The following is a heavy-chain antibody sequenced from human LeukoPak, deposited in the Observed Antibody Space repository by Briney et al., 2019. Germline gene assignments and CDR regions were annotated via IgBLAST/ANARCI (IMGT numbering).Heavy chain of an antibody. V-gene: IGHV4-4*07. J-gene: IGHJ6*03. CDR1: GGSISTYY. CDR2: IYTSGST. CDR3: ASLAAAGLPYYYYYMDV. Sequence: PSETLSLTCTVSGGSISTYYWSWIRQPAGKGLEWIGRIYTSGSTDYNPSLKSRVTMSVDTSKNQFSLKLSSVTAADTAVYYCASLAAAGLPYYYYYMDVWGKGTTVTVSS. D-gene: IGHD6-13*01.